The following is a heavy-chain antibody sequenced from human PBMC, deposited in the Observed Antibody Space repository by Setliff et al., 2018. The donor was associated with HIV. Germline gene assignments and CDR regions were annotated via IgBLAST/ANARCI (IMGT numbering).Heavy chain of an antibody. D-gene: IGHD4-4*01. CDR3: ARVTDDYSRYFYYMDV. J-gene: IGHJ6*03. CDR1: GGSISSYH. CDR2: IYSSGST. V-gene: IGHV4-59*01. Sequence: PSETLSLTCSLSGGSISSYHWNWIRQPPGRGLEWIGFIYSSGSTNYNPSLKSRVTMSVDTSRNQFSLKLSSVTAADTAVYYCARVTDDYSRYFYYMDVWGKGTTVTVSS.